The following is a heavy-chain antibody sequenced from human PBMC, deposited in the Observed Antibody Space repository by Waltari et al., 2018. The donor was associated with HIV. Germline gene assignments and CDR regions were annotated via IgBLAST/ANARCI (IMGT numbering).Heavy chain of an antibody. J-gene: IGHJ3*02. CDR2: ISSSSSYI. Sequence: EVQLVESGGGLVKPGGSLRLSCAASGFTFSSYSMNWVRQAPGKGLEWVSSISSSSSYIYYADSVKGRFTISRDNAKNSLYLQMNSLRAEDTAVYYCARDPRAVRDDAFDIWGQGTMVTVSS. V-gene: IGHV3-21*01. CDR1: GFTFSSYS. CDR3: ARDPRAVRDDAFDI.